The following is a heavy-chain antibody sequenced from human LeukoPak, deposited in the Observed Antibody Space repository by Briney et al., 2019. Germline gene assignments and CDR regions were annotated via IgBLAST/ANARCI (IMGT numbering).Heavy chain of an antibody. V-gene: IGHV3-30-3*01. CDR2: ISYDRSNK. Sequence: GGSLRLSCAASGFTFSSYAMHWVRQAPGKGLEWVAVISYDRSNKYYADSVKGRFTISRDNSKNTLYLQMNSLRAEDTAVYYCAKDRSSGSLDYWGQGTLVTVSS. CDR3: AKDRSSGSLDY. J-gene: IGHJ4*02. CDR1: GFTFSSYA. D-gene: IGHD1-26*01.